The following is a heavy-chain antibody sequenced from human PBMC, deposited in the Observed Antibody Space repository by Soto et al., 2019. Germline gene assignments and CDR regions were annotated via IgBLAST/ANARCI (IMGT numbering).Heavy chain of an antibody. D-gene: IGHD3-22*01. V-gene: IGHV1-3*01. CDR2: INVGNGNT. CDR3: ATPQDYDGCLDS. J-gene: IGHJ4*02. Sequence: QVQFVQSGAEVKKPGASVKVSCKTPGYTFTRYHIHWVRQAPGQRLEWMGWINVGNGNTRYSQKFQGRLTLTRDTPGNTAYLELNSLISEDTAVYYCATPQDYDGCLDSWCQGTLVTVSS. CDR1: GYTFTRYH.